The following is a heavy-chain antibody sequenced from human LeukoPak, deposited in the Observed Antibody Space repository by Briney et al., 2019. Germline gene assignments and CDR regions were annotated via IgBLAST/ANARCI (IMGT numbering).Heavy chain of an antibody. V-gene: IGHV3-21*01. CDR3: ARGYYDILTGYYPPPYYFDY. J-gene: IGHJ4*02. CDR1: GFTFSSYS. D-gene: IGHD3-9*01. Sequence: GGSLRLSCAASGFTFSSYSMNWVRQAPGKGLEWVSSISSSSSYIYYADSVKGRFTISRDNAKNSLYLQMNSLRAEDTAVYYCARGYYDILTGYYPPPYYFDYWGQGTLVTVSS. CDR2: ISSSSSYI.